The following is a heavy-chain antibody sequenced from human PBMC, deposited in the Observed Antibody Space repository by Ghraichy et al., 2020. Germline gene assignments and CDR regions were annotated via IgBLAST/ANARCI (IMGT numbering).Heavy chain of an antibody. V-gene: IGHV3-48*01. J-gene: IGHJ6*02. CDR2: ITSSGKFI. Sequence: GESPNISCAVSGFTLSDYSINWVRQAPGKGLEWISYITSSGKFISYADSVKGRFTVSRDNAKKTLYLQMNSLRGEDTAVYYCARASAVVRFYYYAAMDVWGQGTTVTVSS. D-gene: IGHD4-23*01. CDR3: ARASAVVRFYYYAAMDV. CDR1: GFTLSDYS.